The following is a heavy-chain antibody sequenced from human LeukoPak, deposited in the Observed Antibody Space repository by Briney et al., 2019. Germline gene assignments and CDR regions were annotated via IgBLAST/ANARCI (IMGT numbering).Heavy chain of an antibody. D-gene: IGHD4-17*01. CDR3: VKDLGTVTTGLLGY. CDR1: GFTFTSYS. J-gene: IGHJ4*02. Sequence: GGSLRLSCAASGFTFTSYSMIWVRQAPGKGLECVSVISGSGGSTYYADSVKGRFTISRDNSKNTLYLQMNSLRAEDTAVHYCVKDLGTVTTGLLGYWGQGTLVTVSS. V-gene: IGHV3-23*01. CDR2: ISGSGGST.